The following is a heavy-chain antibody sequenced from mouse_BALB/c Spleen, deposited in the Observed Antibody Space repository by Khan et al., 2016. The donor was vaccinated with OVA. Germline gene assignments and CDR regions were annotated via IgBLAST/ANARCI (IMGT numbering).Heavy chain of an antibody. J-gene: IGHJ2*01. Sequence: EVELVESGGGLVKPGGSLKFSCAASGFTFRNYGMSWVRQTPEKRLEWVATISSGGSYTYYPDSVKGRFTISSDNANNTLYLKMSSLRSEDTAMYYCARTPGYYGSNYFDYWGQGTTLTVSS. V-gene: IGHV5-9-3*01. D-gene: IGHD1-1*01. CDR1: GFTFRNYG. CDR3: ARTPGYYGSNYFDY. CDR2: ISSGGSYT.